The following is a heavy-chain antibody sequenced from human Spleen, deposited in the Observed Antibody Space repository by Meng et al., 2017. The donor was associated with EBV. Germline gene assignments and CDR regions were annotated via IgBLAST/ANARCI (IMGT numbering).Heavy chain of an antibody. CDR3: ARDSGVRGE. Sequence: LRAPRPGLLKPLDPLSLPCTVSRGSVIRDHYYWSWIRQPPGKGLEYIGYVYGAGSPNYNPSLKSRVTISMDTSKIQVSLKLTSVTAADTAVYYCARDSGVRGEWGQGTLVTVSS. CDR2: VYGAGSP. CDR1: RGSVIRDHYY. V-gene: IGHV4-61*01. D-gene: IGHD2-15*01. J-gene: IGHJ4*02.